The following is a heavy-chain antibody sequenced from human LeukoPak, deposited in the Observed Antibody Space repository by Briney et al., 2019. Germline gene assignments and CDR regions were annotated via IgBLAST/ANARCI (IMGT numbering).Heavy chain of an antibody. D-gene: IGHD2-2*01. CDR1: GFTFSSYG. J-gene: IGHJ4*02. CDR2: IWYDGSNK. Sequence: GRSLRLSCAASGFTFSSYGMHWVRQAPGKGLEWVAVIWYDGSNKYYADSVKGRFTISRDNSKNTLYLQMNSLRAEDTAVYYCATRVGYYFDYWGQGTLVTVSS. V-gene: IGHV3-33*01. CDR3: ATRVGYYFDY.